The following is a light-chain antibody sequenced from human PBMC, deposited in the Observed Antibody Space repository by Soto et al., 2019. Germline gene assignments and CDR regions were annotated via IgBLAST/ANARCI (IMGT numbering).Light chain of an antibody. V-gene: IGKV3-11*01. CDR2: DAS. CDR1: QSVSSY. J-gene: IGKJ5*01. Sequence: EIVLPQSPATLSLSPGESATLSCRASQSVSSYLAWYPQRPGQANRLLIYDASNRATGVPARFSGSGSGTDFTLTISSLEPEEFAVYYCQKRSSWPPTFGKGTRLEIK. CDR3: QKRSSWPPT.